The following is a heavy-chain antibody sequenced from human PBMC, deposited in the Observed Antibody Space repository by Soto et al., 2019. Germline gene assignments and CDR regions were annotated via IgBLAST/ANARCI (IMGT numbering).Heavy chain of an antibody. V-gene: IGHV3-48*03. D-gene: IGHD1-26*01. CDR1: GFTLSSSE. J-gene: IGHJ3*02. Sequence: EVQLVESGGGLEQHGGSLRLSCAASGFTLSSSEMNWVRQAPGKGLEWVSYVGSSGNTKYYADSVKGRFTISRDNAKNSLYLQMNSLRAEDTAVYYCARGLEYYFKPGVFEIWGQGTMVTVSS. CDR3: ARGLEYYFKPGVFEI. CDR2: VGSSGNTK.